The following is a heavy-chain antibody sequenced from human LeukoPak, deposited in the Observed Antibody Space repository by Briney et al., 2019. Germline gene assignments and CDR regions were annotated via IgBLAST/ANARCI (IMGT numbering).Heavy chain of an antibody. J-gene: IGHJ4*02. CDR3: ASLYGDYAVDY. CDR2: IKQDGSEK. CDR1: GFTFSSYW. V-gene: IGHV3-7*01. Sequence: GGSLRLSCAASGFTFSSYWMSWVRQAPGKGLKWVANIKQDGSEKYYVDSVKGRFTISRDNAKNSLYLQMNSLRAEDTAVYYCASLYGDYAVDYWGQGTLVTVSS. D-gene: IGHD4-17*01.